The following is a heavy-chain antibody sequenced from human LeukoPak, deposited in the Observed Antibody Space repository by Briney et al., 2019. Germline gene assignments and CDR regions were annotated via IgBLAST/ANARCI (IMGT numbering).Heavy chain of an antibody. CDR1: GFTFSSYA. D-gene: IGHD6-19*01. Sequence: GGSLRLSCAASGFTFSSYAMSWVRQAPGKGLEWVSAISGSGGSTGYADSVKGRFTISRDNAKNSLYLQMNSLRAEDTALYYCARLAVAGYYFDYWGQGTLVTVSS. J-gene: IGHJ4*02. CDR2: ISGSGGST. V-gene: IGHV3-20*04. CDR3: ARLAVAGYYFDY.